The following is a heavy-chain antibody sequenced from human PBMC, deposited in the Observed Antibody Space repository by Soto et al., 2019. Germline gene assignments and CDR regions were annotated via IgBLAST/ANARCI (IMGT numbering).Heavy chain of an antibody. Sequence: SETRSLTCTVSGGSIIIGDYYWSWIRQPPGKCLEWIGYIYYSGSTYYNPSLKSRVTISVDTSKNQFSLKLSSVTAADTAVYYCARVEWELRPFDYWGQGTLVTVSS. J-gene: IGHJ4*02. CDR1: GGSIIIGDYY. V-gene: IGHV4-30-4*01. CDR2: IYYSGST. CDR3: ARVEWELRPFDY. D-gene: IGHD1-26*01.